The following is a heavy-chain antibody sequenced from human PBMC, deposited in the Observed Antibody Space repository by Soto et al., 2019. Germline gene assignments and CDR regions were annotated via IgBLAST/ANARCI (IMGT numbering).Heavy chain of an antibody. Sequence: GSLRLSCAASGFTFDDYGMSWVRQAPGKGLEWVSGINWNGGSTGYADSVKGRFTISRDNAKNSLYLQMNSLRAEDTAVYYCARESLGYDYIWGSYRMNWFDPWGQGTLVTVSS. CDR1: GFTFDDYG. CDR2: INWNGGST. CDR3: ARESLGYDYIWGSYRMNWFDP. D-gene: IGHD3-16*02. J-gene: IGHJ5*02. V-gene: IGHV3-20*04.